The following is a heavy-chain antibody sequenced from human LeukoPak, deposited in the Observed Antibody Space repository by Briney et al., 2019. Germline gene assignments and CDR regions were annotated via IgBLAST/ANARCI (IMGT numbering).Heavy chain of an antibody. CDR2: ISSSSSYI. J-gene: IGHJ4*02. Sequence: GGSLRLSCAASGFTFSSYSMNWVRQAPGKGLEWVSSISSSSSYIYYADSVKGRFTISRDNAKNSLYLQVNSLRAEDTAVYYCAREDAGIAARLLDYWGQGTLVTVSS. CDR3: AREDAGIAARLLDY. CDR1: GFTFSSYS. D-gene: IGHD6-6*01. V-gene: IGHV3-21*01.